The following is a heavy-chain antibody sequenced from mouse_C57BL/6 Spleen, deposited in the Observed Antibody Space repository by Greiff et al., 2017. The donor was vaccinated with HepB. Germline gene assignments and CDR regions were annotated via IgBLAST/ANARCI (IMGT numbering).Heavy chain of an antibody. D-gene: IGHD1-1*01. Sequence: VQLQQSGTVLARPGASVKMSCKTSGYTFTSYWMHWVKQRPGQGLEWIGAIYPGNSDTSYNQKFKGKAKLTAVTSASTAYMELSSLTNEDSAVYYCTRKVTTLVGEAWFAYWGQGTLVTVSA. CDR2: IYPGNSDT. J-gene: IGHJ3*01. CDR3: TRKVTTLVGEAWFAY. CDR1: GYTFTSYW. V-gene: IGHV1-5*01.